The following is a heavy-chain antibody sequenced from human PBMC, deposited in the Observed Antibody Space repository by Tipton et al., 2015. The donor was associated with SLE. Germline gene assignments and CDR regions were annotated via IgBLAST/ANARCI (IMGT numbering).Heavy chain of an antibody. CDR1: GFTFSSYE. CDR2: ISSSGSTI. D-gene: IGHD7-27*01. CDR3: AREGWGMGWYFDL. J-gene: IGHJ2*01. Sequence: SLRLSCAASGFTFSSYEMNWVRQAPGKGLEWVSYISSSGSTIYYADSVKGRFTISRDNAKNSLYLQMNSLRAEDTAVYYCAREGWGMGWYFDLWGRGTLVTVSS. V-gene: IGHV3-48*03.